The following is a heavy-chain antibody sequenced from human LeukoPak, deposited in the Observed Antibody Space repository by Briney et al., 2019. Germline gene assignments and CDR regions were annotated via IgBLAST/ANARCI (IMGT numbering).Heavy chain of an antibody. V-gene: IGHV3-7*01. Sequence: GGSLRLSCAASGFTFSSYWMTWVRHLPGKGLEWVAKIKQDGSEKYYVDSVKGRFTISRDNTRDSLYLQMNSLRAEDTAVYYCAELGITMIGGAWGKGTTVTISS. CDR1: GFTFSSYW. CDR2: IKQDGSEK. J-gene: IGHJ6*04. CDR3: AELGITMIGGA. D-gene: IGHD3-10*02.